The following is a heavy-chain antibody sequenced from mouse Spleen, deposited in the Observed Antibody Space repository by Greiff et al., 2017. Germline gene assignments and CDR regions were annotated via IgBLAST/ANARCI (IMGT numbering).Heavy chain of an antibody. J-gene: IGHJ2*01. CDR3: ARKENWDRSYFDY. CDR1: GFTFSSYA. D-gene: IGHD4-1*01. V-gene: IGHV5-9*04. Sequence: EVKVVESGGGLVKLGGSLKLSCAASGFTFSSYAMSWVRQTPEKRLEWVATISSGGGNTYYPDSVKGRFTISRDNAKNTLYLQMSSLKSEDTAMYYCARKENWDRSYFDYWGQGTTLTVSS. CDR2: ISSGGGNT.